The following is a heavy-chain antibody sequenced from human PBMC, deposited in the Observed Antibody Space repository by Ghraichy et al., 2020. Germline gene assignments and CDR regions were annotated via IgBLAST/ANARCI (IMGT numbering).Heavy chain of an antibody. CDR1: GGSINSGDYY. CDR2: IYYSGST. V-gene: IGHV4-30-4*01. CDR3: ARGYGDYWGFDY. Sequence: SETLSLTCTVSGGSINSGDYYWSWIRQPPLKGLEWIGYIYYSGSTYYNPPLKSRVTISVDTSKNQFSLKLSSATAADTSVYYCARGYGDYWGFDYWGQGTLVTVSS. D-gene: IGHD4-17*01. J-gene: IGHJ4*02.